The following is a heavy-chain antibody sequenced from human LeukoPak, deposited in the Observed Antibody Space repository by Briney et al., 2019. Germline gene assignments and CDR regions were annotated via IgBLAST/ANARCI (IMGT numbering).Heavy chain of an antibody. CDR1: GFTSSSYG. J-gene: IGHJ6*03. V-gene: IGHV3-30*18. Sequence: GGSLRLSCAASGFTSSSYGMHWVRQAPGKGLEWVAVISYDGSNKYYADSVKGRFTISRDNSKNTLYLRMNSLRAEDTAVYYCAKPNYDILTGYYHYYMDVWGKGTTVTVSS. CDR3: AKPNYDILTGYYHYYMDV. D-gene: IGHD3-9*01. CDR2: ISYDGSNK.